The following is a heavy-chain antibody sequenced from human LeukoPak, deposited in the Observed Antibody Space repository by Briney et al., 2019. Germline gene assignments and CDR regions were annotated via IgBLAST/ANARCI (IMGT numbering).Heavy chain of an antibody. CDR1: GFSFSAYP. V-gene: IGHV3-23*01. CDR2: ISASGDVT. Sequence: GSLRLSCAASGFSFSAYPMGWVRQAPGKGLQWLSGISASGDVTFHADRVKGRFAISRDYSKNTLYLQMTGLRAGDTAEYYCARDPTGDVPAFDVWGRGTMVIVSS. J-gene: IGHJ3*01. CDR3: ARDPTGDVPAFDV. D-gene: IGHD7-27*01.